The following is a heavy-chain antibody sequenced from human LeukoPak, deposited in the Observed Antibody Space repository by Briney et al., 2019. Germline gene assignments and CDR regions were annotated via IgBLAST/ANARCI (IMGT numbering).Heavy chain of an antibody. CDR1: GFTFSSYS. CDR2: ISSSSSYI. CDR3: ATPSPYCSSTSCYFH. V-gene: IGHV3-21*01. Sequence: GGSLRLSCAASGFTFSSYSMNWVRQAPGKGLEWVSSISSSSSYIYYADSVKGRFTISRDNAKNSLYLQMNSLRAEDTAVYYCATPSPYCSSTSCYFHWGQGTLVTVSS. J-gene: IGHJ4*02. D-gene: IGHD2-2*01.